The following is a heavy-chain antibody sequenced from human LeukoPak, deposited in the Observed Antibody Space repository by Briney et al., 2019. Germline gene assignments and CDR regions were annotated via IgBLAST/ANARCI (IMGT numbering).Heavy chain of an antibody. D-gene: IGHD6-6*01. CDR3: ARSGAYSSSSGVFDY. CDR1: GGTFSSYA. CDR2: IIPIFGTA. J-gene: IGHJ4*02. V-gene: IGHV1-69*13. Sequence: ASVKVSCKASGGTFSSYAISWVRQAPGQGLEWMGGIIPIFGTANYAQKFQGRVTITADESTSTAYMELSSLRSEDTAVYYCARSGAYSSSSGVFDYWGRGTLVTVSS.